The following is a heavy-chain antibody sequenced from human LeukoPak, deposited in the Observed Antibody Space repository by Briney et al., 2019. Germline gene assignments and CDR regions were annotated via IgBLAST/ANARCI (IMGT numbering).Heavy chain of an antibody. Sequence: ASVKVSCKVSGYTFTDYYMHWVRQAPGQGLEWMGWINPNSGGTNYAQKFQGRVTMTRDTSISTAYMELSRLRSDDTAVYYCARTRFLEWSDFDYWGQGTLVTVSS. CDR2: INPNSGGT. J-gene: IGHJ4*02. CDR3: ARTRFLEWSDFDY. CDR1: GYTFTDYY. D-gene: IGHD3-3*01. V-gene: IGHV1-2*02.